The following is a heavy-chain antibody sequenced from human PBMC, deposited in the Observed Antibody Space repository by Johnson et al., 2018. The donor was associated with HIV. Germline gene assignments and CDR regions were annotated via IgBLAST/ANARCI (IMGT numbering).Heavy chain of an antibody. CDR1: GFTFSSYG. J-gene: IGHJ3*02. V-gene: IGHV3-30*02. CDR2: IRYDGSNK. D-gene: IGHD3-22*01. CDR3: ARSMGYSSGYYSTYGADAFDI. Sequence: QMQLVESGGGVVQPGGSLRLYCAACGFTFSSYGMHWVRQAPAKGLEWVSFIRYDGSNKYSADSVKGRFTISRDNSKNTLYLQMNSLRAEDTAVYYCARSMGYSSGYYSTYGADAFDIWGQGTMVTVSS.